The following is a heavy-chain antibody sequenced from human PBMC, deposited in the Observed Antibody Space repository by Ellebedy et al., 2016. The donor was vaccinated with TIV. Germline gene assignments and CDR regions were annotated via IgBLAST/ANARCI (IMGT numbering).Heavy chain of an antibody. V-gene: IGHV3-74*01. CDR2: IHSDGRTT. J-gene: IGHJ4*02. D-gene: IGHD5-24*01. CDR3: VRDQMGSSYPFDY. Sequence: GESLKISXAASGFSFSDYSMHWVRQAPGKGLVWVSRIHSDGRTTSYADSVKGRFTISRDSAKNMVYLQMNSLRAEDTAVFYCVRDQMGSSYPFDYWGQGTLVTVSP. CDR1: GFSFSDYS.